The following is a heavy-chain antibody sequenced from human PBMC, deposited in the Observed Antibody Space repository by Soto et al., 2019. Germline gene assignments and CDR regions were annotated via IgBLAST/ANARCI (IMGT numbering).Heavy chain of an antibody. CDR1: GFPFSSYW. D-gene: IGHD3-9*01. CDR2: ISGDGVTT. Sequence: EVQLVESGGDLVQRGGSLRLSCAASGFPFSSYWMHWVCHTPGKGLDWVARISGDGVTTYYADSVTGRFTVSRDNAKNSLSLQISDLRAEDTAVYYCAREYYGLLTGYYTDYWGQGTLVSVSS. J-gene: IGHJ4*02. V-gene: IGHV3-74*01. CDR3: AREYYGLLTGYYTDY.